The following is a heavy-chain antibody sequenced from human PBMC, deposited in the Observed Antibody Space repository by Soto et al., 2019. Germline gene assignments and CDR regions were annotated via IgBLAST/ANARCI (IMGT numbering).Heavy chain of an antibody. CDR2: ISGSGGTT. D-gene: IGHD6-13*01. CDR3: AMGLAAAGPFDY. V-gene: IGHV3-23*01. CDR1: GFTFVSSA. Sequence: WGSLRLSCAASGFTFVSSAISVFRQAPGKWLEWVSLISGSGGTTFYADSVKGRFTMSRDNSKNMLYVQMNSLSAEDTAVYYCAMGLAAAGPFDYWGQGTLVTAPQ. J-gene: IGHJ4*02.